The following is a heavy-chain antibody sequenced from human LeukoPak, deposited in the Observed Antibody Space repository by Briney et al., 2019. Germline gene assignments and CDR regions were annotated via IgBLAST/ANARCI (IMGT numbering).Heavy chain of an antibody. V-gene: IGHV3-30-3*01. CDR1: GFTFSSYA. D-gene: IGHD2-2*01. CDR3: ARGGVVVPAQYYYYGMDV. Sequence: GGSLRLSRAASGFTFSSYAMHWVRQAPGKGLEWVAVISYDGSNKYYADSVKGRFTISRDNSKNTLYLQMNSLRVEDTAVYYCARGGVVVPAQYYYYGMDVWGQGTTVIVSS. J-gene: IGHJ6*02. CDR2: ISYDGSNK.